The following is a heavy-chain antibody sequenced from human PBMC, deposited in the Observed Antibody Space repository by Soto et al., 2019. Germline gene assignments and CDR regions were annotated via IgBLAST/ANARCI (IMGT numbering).Heavy chain of an antibody. CDR3: ARNYYYDSSGPLDY. J-gene: IGHJ4*02. Sequence: SETLSLTCTVSGVPITTYYWSWIRQPPGKGLEWIGNIYYSGSAHYNPSLKSRVTISIDTSKNQFSLRLTSVTAADTAVYYCARNYYYDSSGPLDYWGQGTLVTVS. V-gene: IGHV4-59*12. D-gene: IGHD3-22*01. CDR2: IYYSGSA. CDR1: GVPITTYY.